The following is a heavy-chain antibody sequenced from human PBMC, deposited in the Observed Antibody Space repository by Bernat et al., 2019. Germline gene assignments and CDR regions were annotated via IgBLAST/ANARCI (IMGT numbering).Heavy chain of an antibody. CDR2: IKSITDGGTT. J-gene: IGHJ3*02. CDR1: GFTFSNAW. V-gene: IGHV3-15*07. Sequence: EVQLVESGGGLVKPGGSLRLSCAASGFTFSNAWMNWVRQAPGKGLEWVGRIKSITDGGTTDYAAPVKGRFTISRDDSKNTLYLQRNSMKTEDTAVYYCTTYHYYDSSGYYPDDAIDIWGQGTMVTVSS. D-gene: IGHD3-22*01. CDR3: TTYHYYDSSGYYPDDAIDI.